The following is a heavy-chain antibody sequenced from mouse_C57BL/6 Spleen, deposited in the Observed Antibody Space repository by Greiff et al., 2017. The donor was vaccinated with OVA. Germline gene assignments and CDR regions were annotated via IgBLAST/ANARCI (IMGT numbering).Heavy chain of an antibody. V-gene: IGHV1-53*01. CDR2: INPSNGGT. J-gene: IGHJ1*03. Sequence: QVHVKQPGTELVKPGASVKLSCKASGYTFTSYWMHWVKQRPGQGLEWIGNINPSNGGTNYNEKFKSKATLTVDKSSSTAYMQLSSLTSEDSAVYYCARRENPGLTGYFDVWGTGTTVTVSS. CDR3: ARRENPGLTGYFDV. D-gene: IGHD3-2*02. CDR1: GYTFTSYW.